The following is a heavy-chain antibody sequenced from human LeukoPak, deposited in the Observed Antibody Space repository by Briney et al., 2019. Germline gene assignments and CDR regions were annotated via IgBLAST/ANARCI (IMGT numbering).Heavy chain of an antibody. CDR3: ARDCGSSGCDF. D-gene: IGHD6-19*01. Sequence: GGSLRLSCAASGFTFSSYWMHWVRQAPGKGLVWVSRINPDGSTTNYADSVKGRYTTSRDNARNTLYVEMNSLRADDTAVYYCARDCGSSGCDFWGQGTLVTVSS. CDR1: GFTFSSYW. J-gene: IGHJ4*02. V-gene: IGHV3-74*01. CDR2: INPDGSTT.